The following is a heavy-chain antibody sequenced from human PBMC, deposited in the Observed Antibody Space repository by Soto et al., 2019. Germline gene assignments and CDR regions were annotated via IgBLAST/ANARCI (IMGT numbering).Heavy chain of an antibody. D-gene: IGHD2-15*01. V-gene: IGHV7-4-1*01. CDR2: INTNTGNP. Sequence: ASVKVSCKASGYTFTSYAMNWVRQAPGQGLEWMGWINTNTGNPTYAQGFTGRFVFSLDTSVSTAYLQICSLKAEDTAVYYCALLPVLIVVVVAATSLGFWAFQHWGQGTLVTVSS. CDR1: GYTFTSYA. CDR3: ALLPVLIVVVVAATSLGFWAFQH. J-gene: IGHJ1*01.